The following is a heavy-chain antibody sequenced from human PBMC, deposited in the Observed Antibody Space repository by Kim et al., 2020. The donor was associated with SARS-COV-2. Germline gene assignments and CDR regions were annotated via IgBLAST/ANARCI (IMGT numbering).Heavy chain of an antibody. CDR1: GGSISSGGYY. J-gene: IGHJ3*02. CDR3: ARVARITIVGEVNFAFEI. D-gene: IGHD3-3*01. Sequence: SETLSLTCTVSGGSISSGGYYWSWIRQHPGQGLEWIGYIYYSGSTNYNPSLKSRVTISVDTSKNQFSLKLSSVTAADTAVYYCARVARITIVGEVNFAFEIWGEGPMDTVSS. V-gene: IGHV4-31*03. CDR2: IYYSGST.